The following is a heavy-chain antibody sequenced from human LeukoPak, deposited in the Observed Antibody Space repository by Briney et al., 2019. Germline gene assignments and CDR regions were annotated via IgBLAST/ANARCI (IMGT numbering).Heavy chain of an antibody. D-gene: IGHD3-3*01. CDR2: INPNSGET. Sequence: ASVKVSCKASGYTFTDHYIHWVRQAPGQGLEWMGWINPNSGETNYPQKFQGRVTMTRDTSISTINMELRRLTSDDTAVYYCARGGRYYDFLSGYSGAECFQHWGEGTLVTVSS. V-gene: IGHV1-2*02. CDR3: ARGGRYYDFLSGYSGAECFQH. CDR1: GYTFTDHY. J-gene: IGHJ1*01.